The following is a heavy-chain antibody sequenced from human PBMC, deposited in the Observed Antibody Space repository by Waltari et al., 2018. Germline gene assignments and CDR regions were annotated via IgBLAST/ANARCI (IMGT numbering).Heavy chain of an antibody. V-gene: IGHV3-21*01. CDR2: SGGSCXYM. D-gene: IGHD3-22*01. Sequence: EVHLAASXGGLVKPGASLRLPCXGSGXPFRSHXISWVRQGPGNWLELVSSSGGSCXYMFYADSVGGRXTIXRDXAXNXLVLQMNXXXAEDXGVYYCARDXXFSSVDAXGQGLLVTVXS. CDR1: GXPFRSHX. J-gene: IGHJ5*02. CDR3: ARDXXFSSVDA.